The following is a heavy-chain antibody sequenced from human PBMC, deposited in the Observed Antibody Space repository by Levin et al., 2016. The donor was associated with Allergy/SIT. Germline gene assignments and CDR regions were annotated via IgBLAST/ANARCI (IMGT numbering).Heavy chain of an antibody. V-gene: IGHV4-31*03. D-gene: IGHD3-16*01. CDR1: GGSISSGGYY. J-gene: IGHJ4*02. CDR2: IYYSATT. Sequence: LRLSCTVSGGSISSGGYYWSWIRQHPGKGLEWIGSIYYSATTDYNPSLRGRVTISEDMSKDQFSLKLTSVTAADTAIYYCAREPMIWGRGTLVTVSS. CDR3: AREPMI.